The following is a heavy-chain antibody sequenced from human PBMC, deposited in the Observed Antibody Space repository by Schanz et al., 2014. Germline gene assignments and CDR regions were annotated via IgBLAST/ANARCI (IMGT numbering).Heavy chain of an antibody. CDR3: AKIWKANHLTGRPGWSDGMDV. CDR2: IASGGSHT. CDR1: GITFSDYA. J-gene: IGHJ6*02. Sequence: EVQLLESGGALEQPGGSLRLSCAASGITFSDYAMSWVRQAPGKGLEWVSTIASGGSHTFYADSVTGRFTISGYNSKNTLFLQMNSLRVEDTAIYYCAKIWKANHLTGRPGWSDGMDVWGQGTTV. V-gene: IGHV3-23*01. D-gene: IGHD3-3*01.